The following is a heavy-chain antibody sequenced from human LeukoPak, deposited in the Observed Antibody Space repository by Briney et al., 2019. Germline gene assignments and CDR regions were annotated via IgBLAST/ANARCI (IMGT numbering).Heavy chain of an antibody. J-gene: IGHJ4*02. D-gene: IGHD6-19*01. Sequence: SETLSLTCAVYGGSFGGYYWSWIRQPPGKGLEWIGEINHSGSTNYNPSLKSRVSISVDTSKNQFSLKLSSVTAADTAVYYCARASGWYDYWGQGTLVTVSS. V-gene: IGHV4-34*01. CDR1: GGSFGGYY. CDR2: INHSGST. CDR3: ARASGWYDY.